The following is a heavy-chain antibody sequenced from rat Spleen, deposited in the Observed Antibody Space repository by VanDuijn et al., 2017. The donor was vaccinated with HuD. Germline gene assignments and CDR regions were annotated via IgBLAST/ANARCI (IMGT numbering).Heavy chain of an antibody. D-gene: IGHD1-12*02. Sequence: QVQLKESGPGLVQPSQTLSLTCTVSGFSLTNNGVSWVRQPPGKGLEWIAAMSSGGSTYYNSALKSRLSISRDTSKSQIYLKMSTLQTEDTAMYFCARMVVITSPFFDNWGQGVMVTVSS. CDR2: MSSGGST. J-gene: IGHJ2*01. V-gene: IGHV2S12*01. CDR1: GFSLTNNG. CDR3: ARMVVITSPFFDN.